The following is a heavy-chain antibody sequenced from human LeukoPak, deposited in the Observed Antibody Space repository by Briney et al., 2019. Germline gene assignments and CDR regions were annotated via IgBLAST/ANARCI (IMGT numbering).Heavy chain of an antibody. D-gene: IGHD4-23*01. CDR3: ARYGNSAVC. Sequence: SETLSLTCTVSGGSISISRHYWAWIRQPPGKGLDWIGTIHYTGTTYYNPSLRSRVSISVDRSTNQFSLRVSPVTAADTAVYYCARYGNSAVCWGQGTLVTVSS. CDR1: GGSISISRHY. V-gene: IGHV4-39*07. J-gene: IGHJ4*02. CDR2: IHYTGTT.